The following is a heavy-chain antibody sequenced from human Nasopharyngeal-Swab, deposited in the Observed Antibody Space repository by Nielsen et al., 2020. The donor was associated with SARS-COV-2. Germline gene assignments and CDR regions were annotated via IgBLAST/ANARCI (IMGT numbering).Heavy chain of an antibody. Sequence: SQTLSLTCAVYGGSFSGYYWSWIHQPPGKGLEWIGEINHSGSTNYNPSLKSRVTISVDTSKNQFSLKLSSVTAADTAVYYCARGSFHDSSGYYTFDYWGQGTLVTVSS. CDR2: INHSGST. V-gene: IGHV4-34*01. CDR1: GGSFSGYY. J-gene: IGHJ4*02. CDR3: ARGSFHDSSGYYTFDY. D-gene: IGHD3-22*01.